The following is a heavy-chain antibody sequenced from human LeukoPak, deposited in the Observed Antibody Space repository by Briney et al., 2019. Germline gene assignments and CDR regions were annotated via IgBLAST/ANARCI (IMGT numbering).Heavy chain of an antibody. V-gene: IGHV4-59*01. J-gene: IGHJ6*02. CDR1: GGSISPYY. Sequence: SETLSLTCTVSGGSISPYYWTWIRQPPGKGLEWIGYIYYIGSTNYSPSLKSRVTISLDTSKNQFSLRLSSVTAADTAVYYCAGEQWRPPYYYYGMDVWGQGTTVTVSS. CDR2: IYYIGST. CDR3: AGEQWRPPYYYYGMDV. D-gene: IGHD1/OR15-1a*01.